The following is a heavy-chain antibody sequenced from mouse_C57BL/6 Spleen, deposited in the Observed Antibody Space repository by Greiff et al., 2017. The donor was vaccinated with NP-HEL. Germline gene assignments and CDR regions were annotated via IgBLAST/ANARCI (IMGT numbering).Heavy chain of an antibody. CDR2: ISNGGGST. V-gene: IGHV5-12*01. Sequence: DVMLVESGGGLVQPGGSLKLSCAASGFTFSDYYMYWVRQTPEKRLEWVAYISNGGGSTYYPDTVKGRFTISRDNAKNTLYLQMSRLKSEDTAMYYCARGAGSFYAMDYWGQGTSVTVSS. CDR3: ARGAGSFYAMDY. CDR1: GFTFSDYY. J-gene: IGHJ4*01. D-gene: IGHD1-1*01.